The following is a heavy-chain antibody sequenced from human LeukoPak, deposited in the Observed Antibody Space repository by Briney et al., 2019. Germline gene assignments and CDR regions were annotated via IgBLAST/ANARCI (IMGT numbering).Heavy chain of an antibody. CDR2: ISSSSSYI. J-gene: IGHJ4*02. CDR1: GFTFSSYS. D-gene: IGHD5-12*01. V-gene: IGHV3-21*01. CDR3: ARGGHSGYDYFVWFDY. Sequence: GGSLRLSCAASGFTFSSYSMNWVRQAPGKGLEWVSSISSSSSYIYYADSVKGRFTISRDNAKNSLYLQMNSLRAEDTAVYYCARGGHSGYDYFVWFDYWGQGTLVTVSS.